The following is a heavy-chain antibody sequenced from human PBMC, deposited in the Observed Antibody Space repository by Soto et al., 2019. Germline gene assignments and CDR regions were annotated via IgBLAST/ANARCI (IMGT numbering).Heavy chain of an antibody. CDR2: ISYDGINE. V-gene: IGHV3-30-3*01. D-gene: IGHD3-22*01. Sequence: QVQLVESGGGVVQPGRSLRLSCAASGFTFNSYAMHWVRQAPGKGLEWVAVISYDGINEYYADSVKGRFTISRDNSKNTLYLQMNRLRAEDTAVYYCARDMKEEVLLILSSYFFYWGQGTLVTVSS. J-gene: IGHJ4*02. CDR1: GFTFNSYA. CDR3: ARDMKEEVLLILSSYFFY.